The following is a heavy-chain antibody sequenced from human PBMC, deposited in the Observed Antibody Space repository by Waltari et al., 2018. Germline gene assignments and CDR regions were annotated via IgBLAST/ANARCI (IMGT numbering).Heavy chain of an antibody. D-gene: IGHD3-3*01. V-gene: IGHV1-2*02. CDR1: GYTFTGYY. J-gene: IGHJ4*02. CDR2: INPNSGGT. Sequence: QVQLVQSGAEVKKPGASVKVSCKASGYTFTGYYMHWVRQAPGQGHEWMGWINPNSGGTNYAQKFKGRVTMTRDTSISTAYMELSRLRSDDTAVYYCARTTYYDFWSGYDYWGQGTLVTVSS. CDR3: ARTTYYDFWSGYDY.